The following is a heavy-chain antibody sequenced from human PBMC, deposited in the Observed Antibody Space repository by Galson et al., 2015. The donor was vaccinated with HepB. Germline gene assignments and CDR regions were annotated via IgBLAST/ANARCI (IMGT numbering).Heavy chain of an antibody. Sequence: SLRLSCAASGFTVSGNYMSWVRQAPGKGLELVSVIYSGGSTSYADSVKGRFTISRHNSKNTVYLQMNSLTTDDTAVYYCARSSGRIFDYWGQGSLVTVSS. D-gene: IGHD6-19*01. CDR3: ARSSGRIFDY. CDR2: IYSGGST. V-gene: IGHV3-53*04. J-gene: IGHJ4*02. CDR1: GFTVSGNY.